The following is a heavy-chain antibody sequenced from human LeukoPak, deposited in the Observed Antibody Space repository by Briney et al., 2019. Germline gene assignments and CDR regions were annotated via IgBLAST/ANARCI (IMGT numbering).Heavy chain of an antibody. Sequence: GGSLRLSCTASGFAFGDYAMSWVRQAPGQGLEWIGFIRNQAYGGTTDYAASVKGRFTISRDDSKSIAYLQMNSLKTEDTAVYFCTRDTGWLLANWGQGTLVTVSS. J-gene: IGHJ4*02. CDR1: GFAFGDYA. CDR3: TRDTGWLLAN. CDR2: IRNQAYGGTT. V-gene: IGHV3-49*04. D-gene: IGHD5-24*01.